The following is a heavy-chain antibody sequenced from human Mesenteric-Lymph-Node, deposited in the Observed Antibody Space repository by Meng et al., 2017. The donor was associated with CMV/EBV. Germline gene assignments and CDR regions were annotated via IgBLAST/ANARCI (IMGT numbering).Heavy chain of an antibody. J-gene: IGHJ4*02. Sequence: GGSLKISCAASGFIFRNHGMHWVRQAPGKGLEWAAFIRYDGSNKYYADSVKGRFTISRDNSKNMLYLQMNSLRAEDTAVYFCARDLTSYNDGTYFDFWGKGTRVTVSS. V-gene: IGHV3-30*02. CDR3: ARDLTSYNDGTYFDF. CDR2: IRYDGSNK. CDR1: GFIFRNHG. D-gene: IGHD3-22*01.